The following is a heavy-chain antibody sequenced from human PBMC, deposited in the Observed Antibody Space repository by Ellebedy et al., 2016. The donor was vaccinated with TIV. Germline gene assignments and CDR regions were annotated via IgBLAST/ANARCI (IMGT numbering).Heavy chain of an antibody. D-gene: IGHD3-22*01. V-gene: IGHV3-66*01. CDR3: GTEILITMIVV. J-gene: IGHJ4*02. CDR2: IYSGGST. Sequence: PGGSLRLSCAASGFTVSSNYMSWVRQAPGKGLEWVSVIYSGGSTYYADSVKGRFTISRDNSKNTLYLQMNSLRAEDTAVYYCGTEILITMIVVWGQGTLVTVSS. CDR1: GFTVSSNY.